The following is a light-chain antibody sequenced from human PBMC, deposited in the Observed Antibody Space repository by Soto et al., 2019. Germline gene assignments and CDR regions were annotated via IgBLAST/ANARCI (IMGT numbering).Light chain of an antibody. CDR3: QQFAISTT. J-gene: IGKJ1*01. CDR2: AAS. CDR1: QDVSGY. Sequence: GDRVTITCRARQDVSGYVAWYQQKPGKPPRLLIYAASTLQTGVPSRFSGSGSGTDFTLTISSLQPDDFATYYCQQFAISTTFGQGTKVDIK. V-gene: IGKV1-8*01.